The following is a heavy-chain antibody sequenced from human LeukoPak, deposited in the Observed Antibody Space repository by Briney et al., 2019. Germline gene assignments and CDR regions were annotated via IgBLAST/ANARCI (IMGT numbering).Heavy chain of an antibody. CDR3: AKMSFEYSSPSYFYYMDV. V-gene: IGHV4-39*07. CDR1: GGSISSSSYY. CDR2: IYYSGST. J-gene: IGHJ6*03. D-gene: IGHD6-19*01. Sequence: PSETLSLTCTVSGGSISSSSYYWGWIRQPPGKGLEWIGSIYYSGSTYYNPSLKSRVTISVDTSKNQFSLKLSSVTAADTAVYYCAKMSFEYSSPSYFYYMDVWGTGTTVTVSS.